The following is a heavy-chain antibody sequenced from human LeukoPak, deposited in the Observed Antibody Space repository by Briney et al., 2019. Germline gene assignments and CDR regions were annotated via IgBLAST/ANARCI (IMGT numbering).Heavy chain of an antibody. D-gene: IGHD1-7*01. CDR1: GYSISSGYY. CDR3: ARETGTSY. J-gene: IGHJ4*02. Sequence: SETLSLTCSVSGYSISSGYYWGWIRQPPGKGLEWIGSIYHSGSTYYNPSLGSRVTISVDTSKNQFSLKLTSVTAADTAVYYCARETGTSYWGQGTLDTVSS. CDR2: IYHSGST. V-gene: IGHV4-38-2*02.